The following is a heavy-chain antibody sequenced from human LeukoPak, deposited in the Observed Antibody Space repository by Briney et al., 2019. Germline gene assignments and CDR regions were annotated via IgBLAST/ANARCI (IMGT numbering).Heavy chain of an antibody. CDR2: ISAYNGNT. J-gene: IGHJ4*02. CDR3: ARGGYCSSTSGYIGYYFDY. Sequence: ASVKVSCKASGYTFTSYGISWVRQAPGQGLEWMGWISAYNGNTNYAQKLQGRVTMTTDTSTSTAYMELRSLRSDDMAVYYCARGGYCSSTSGYIGYYFDYWGQGTLVTVSS. D-gene: IGHD2-2*02. CDR1: GYTFTSYG. V-gene: IGHV1-18*03.